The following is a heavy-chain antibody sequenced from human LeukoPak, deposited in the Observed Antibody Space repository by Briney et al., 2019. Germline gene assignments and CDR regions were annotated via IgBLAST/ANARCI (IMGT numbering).Heavy chain of an antibody. V-gene: IGHV4-4*02. Sequence: PSGTLSLTCAVSGGSISSSNWWSWVRQPPGKGLEWIGEIYHSGSTNYNPSLKSRVTISVDKSKNQFSLKLSSVTAADTAVYYCARGRYSYGSLGWDDYWGQGTLVTVSS. J-gene: IGHJ4*02. CDR3: ARGRYSYGSLGWDDY. D-gene: IGHD5-18*01. CDR2: IYHSGST. CDR1: GGSISSSNW.